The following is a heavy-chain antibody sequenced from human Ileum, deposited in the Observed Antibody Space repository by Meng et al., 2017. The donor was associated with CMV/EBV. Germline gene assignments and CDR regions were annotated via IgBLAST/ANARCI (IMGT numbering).Heavy chain of an antibody. Sequence: VQPQSSHPGRVNPAQPLSLPCTVSGGSIRSSDYYWSWIRQPVGKGLEWIGRISTTGSTNYNPSVNSRVTISLDTSKNQFSLKLTSVTAADTAVYYCARDGPKYSSSSGLDYWGQGTLVTVSS. D-gene: IGHD6-6*01. V-gene: IGHV4-61*02. CDR2: ISTTGST. J-gene: IGHJ4*02. CDR3: ARDGPKYSSSSGLDY. CDR1: GGSIRSSDYY.